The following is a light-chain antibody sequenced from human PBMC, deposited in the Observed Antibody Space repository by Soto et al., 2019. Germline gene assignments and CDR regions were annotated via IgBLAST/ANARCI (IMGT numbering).Light chain of an antibody. V-gene: IGKV3-20*01. J-gene: IGKJ4*01. CDR2: GAS. CDR1: QIVRSTY. Sequence: EIVLTQSPGTLSLSPGEGATLSCRASQIVRSTYLAWFQQKPGQAPRLLIYGASTRATGIPDRLSGSGSGTDFTLTISGLEPKDFALYYCQQYDITPPNTFGGGTKVDIK. CDR3: QQYDITPPNT.